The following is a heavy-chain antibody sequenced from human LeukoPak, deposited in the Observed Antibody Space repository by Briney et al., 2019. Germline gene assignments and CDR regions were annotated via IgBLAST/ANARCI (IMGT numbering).Heavy chain of an antibody. Sequence: ASVKVSCKASGYTFTDYYMHWVRQAPGQGLEWMGWINPNSGGTNYAQKFQGRVTMTRDTSISTAYMELSRLRSDDTAVYYCARDFRGGYCSGGSCPGFDYWGQGTLVTVSS. CDR2: INPNSGGT. V-gene: IGHV1-2*02. J-gene: IGHJ4*02. CDR3: ARDFRGGYCSGGSCPGFDY. CDR1: GYTFTDYY. D-gene: IGHD2-15*01.